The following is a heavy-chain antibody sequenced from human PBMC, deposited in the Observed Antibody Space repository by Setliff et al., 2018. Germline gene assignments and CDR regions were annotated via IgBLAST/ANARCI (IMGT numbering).Heavy chain of an antibody. CDR3: ARLGYRGDLDY. D-gene: IGHD5-12*01. CDR2: IYNSGST. Sequence: PSETLSLTCGVSGYSISSGYYWGWIRQPPGKGLEWIGSIYNSGSTYYNPSLKSRVSISVDTSKNQFSLKLSSVTAADTAVYYCARLGYRGDLDYWGQGTLVTVSS. CDR1: GYSISSGYY. J-gene: IGHJ4*02. V-gene: IGHV4-38-2*01.